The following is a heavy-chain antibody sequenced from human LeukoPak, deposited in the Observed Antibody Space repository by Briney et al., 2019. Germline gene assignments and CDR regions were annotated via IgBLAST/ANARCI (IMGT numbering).Heavy chain of an antibody. V-gene: IGHV3-30*18. CDR2: ISHDGNNK. CDR1: GFFFGSYG. Sequence: GGSLRLSCVVSGFFFGSYGMHWVRQAPGKGLEWVAVISHDGNNKYYGDSVKGRFTISRDNSKNTLYLQMNSLRPEDTAVYYCAKLGYDRSGASKTLEYWGQGTLVTVSS. CDR3: AKLGYDRSGASKTLEY. J-gene: IGHJ4*02. D-gene: IGHD3-22*01.